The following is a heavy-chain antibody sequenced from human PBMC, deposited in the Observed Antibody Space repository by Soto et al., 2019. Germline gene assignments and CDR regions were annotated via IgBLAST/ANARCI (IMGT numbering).Heavy chain of an antibody. J-gene: IGHJ5*02. CDR1: GGSFSGYY. CDR3: ARVRDWFDP. D-gene: IGHD3-3*01. CDR2: IDHSGYT. V-gene: IGHV4-34*01. Sequence: KASETLSLTCAVYGGSFSGYYWNWIRQPPGKGLEWTGEIDHSGYTNYNPSLKSRVTISVDTSKNQFSLRLTSVTAADTAVYYCARVRDWFDPWGQGTLVTVSS.